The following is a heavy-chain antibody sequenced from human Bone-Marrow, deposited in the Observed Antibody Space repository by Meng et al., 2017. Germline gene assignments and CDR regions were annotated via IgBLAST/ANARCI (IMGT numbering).Heavy chain of an antibody. J-gene: IGHJ4*02. V-gene: IGHV1-2*06. CDR2: IDPNNDHT. CDR3: ARDEDISAAGKLFGDY. CDR1: GHPFAAYW. Sequence: VQMVQSRPEAKTPGDSVKLSCKTSGHPFAAYWIHWLRQAPGQRLEWMGRIDPNNDHTQYAQNFQGRVTMTSDTSISTVYMELNGLRSDDTAVYYCARDEDISAAGKLFGDYWGQGTLVTVSS. D-gene: IGHD6-13*01.